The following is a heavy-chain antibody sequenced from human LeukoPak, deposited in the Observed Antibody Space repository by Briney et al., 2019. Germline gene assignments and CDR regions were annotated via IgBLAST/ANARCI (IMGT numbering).Heavy chain of an antibody. D-gene: IGHD6-13*01. CDR1: GFTFSSYR. J-gene: IGHJ6*01. CDR3: AREEGKAEASFENYYYYGMDV. CDR2: ISSSSYI. V-gene: IGHV3-21*01. Sequence: GGSLRLSCAASGFTFSSYRMNWVRQAPGKGLEWVSSISSSSYIYYVDSVKGRFTISRDNAKNSLYLQMNSLRAEDRAGYYCAREEGKAEASFENYYYYGMDVWGQGTTVTVSS.